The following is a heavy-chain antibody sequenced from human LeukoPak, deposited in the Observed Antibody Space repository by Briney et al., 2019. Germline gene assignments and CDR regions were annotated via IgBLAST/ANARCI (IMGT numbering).Heavy chain of an antibody. CDR2: ISTDGSSS. V-gene: IGHV3-74*01. CDR1: GFSFSNYW. CDR3: VRAREPNIIGN. Sequence: PGGSLRLSCAASGFSFSNYWMHWVRQAPGKGLVWVSRISTDGSSSSYADSVKGRFTIARDNAKNTLSLQMNSLRAEDMAVYYCVRAREPNIIGNWGQGTLVTVSS. D-gene: IGHD5-24*01. J-gene: IGHJ4*02.